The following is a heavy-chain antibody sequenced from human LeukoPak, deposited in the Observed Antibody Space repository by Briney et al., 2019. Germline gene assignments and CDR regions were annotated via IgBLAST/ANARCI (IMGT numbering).Heavy chain of an antibody. V-gene: IGHV1-18*01. Sequence: ASVKVSCKASGYTFTSYGISWVRQAPGQGLEWMGWISAYNGNTNYAQKLQGRVTMTTDTSTSTAYMELRSLRSDDTAVYYCARDQWELPYYYYGMDVWGQGTTVTVSS. D-gene: IGHD1-26*01. CDR2: ISAYNGNT. CDR1: GYTFTSYG. CDR3: ARDQWELPYYYYGMDV. J-gene: IGHJ6*02.